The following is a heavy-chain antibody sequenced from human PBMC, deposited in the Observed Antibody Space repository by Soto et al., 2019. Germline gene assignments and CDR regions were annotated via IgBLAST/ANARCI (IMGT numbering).Heavy chain of an antibody. Sequence: QVQLVESGGGLVKPGGSLRLSCAASGFTFSDYYMSWIRQAPGKGLEWVSYISSRSSTIFYADSVKGRFTISRDNVKKSLYLQMNSLRAEDTAVYYCASGTNGAFFVYWGQGILVTVSS. CDR3: ASGTNGAFFVY. CDR1: GFTFSDYY. V-gene: IGHV3-11*01. J-gene: IGHJ4*02. CDR2: ISSRSSTI. D-gene: IGHD2-8*01.